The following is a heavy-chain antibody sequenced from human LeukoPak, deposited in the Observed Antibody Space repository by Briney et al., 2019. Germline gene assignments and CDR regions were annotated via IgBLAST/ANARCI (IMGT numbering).Heavy chain of an antibody. V-gene: IGHV4-59*08. CDR2: IYYSGST. CDR3: ARHRLELRDSGSLFDY. J-gene: IGHJ4*02. D-gene: IGHD1-7*01. CDR1: GGSISSYY. Sequence: SETLSLTCTVSGGSISSYYWSWIRQPPGKGLEWIGDIYYSGSTNYNPSLKSRVTISVDTSRNQFSLKLSSVTAADTAVYYCARHRLELRDSGSLFDYWGQGTLVTVSS.